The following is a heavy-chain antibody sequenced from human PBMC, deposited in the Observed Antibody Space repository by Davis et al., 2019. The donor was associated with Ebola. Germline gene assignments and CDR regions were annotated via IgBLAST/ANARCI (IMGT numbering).Heavy chain of an antibody. CDR3: ATQGVRYGDYPFDF. CDR2: LSYDGSHE. V-gene: IGHV3-30*03. D-gene: IGHD4-17*01. Sequence: GESLKISCAASGFIFSSFGMQWVRQAPGKGLEWVAALSYDGSHENHAQSVKGRFTISRDNSKNTLYLQMNSLRAEDTAVYYCATQGVRYGDYPFDFWGPGTLVTVPS. J-gene: IGHJ4*02. CDR1: GFIFSSFG.